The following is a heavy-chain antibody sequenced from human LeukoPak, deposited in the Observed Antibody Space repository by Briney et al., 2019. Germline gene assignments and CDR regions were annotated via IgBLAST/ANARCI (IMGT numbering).Heavy chain of an antibody. V-gene: IGHV3-66*03. J-gene: IGHJ6*03. D-gene: IGHD3-16*01. CDR2: IYSSGSI. CDR1: GFNVSSNY. CDR3: AKPAYAGYYYYMDV. Sequence: TGGSLRLSCAASGFNVSSNYLSWVRQAPGKGLEWVSMIYSSGSIYYVDSVKGRFTISRDNSKNTLYLQMNSLRVEDTAVYYCAKPAYAGYYYYMDVWGKGTTVTVSS.